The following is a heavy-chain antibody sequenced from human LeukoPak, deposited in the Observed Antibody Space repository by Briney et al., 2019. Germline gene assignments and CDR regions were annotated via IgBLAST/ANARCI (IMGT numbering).Heavy chain of an antibody. D-gene: IGHD4-17*01. V-gene: IGHV1-2*02. CDR2: INPNSGGT. Sequence: ASVKVSCKASGYTFTGYYMHWVRQAPGQGLEWMGWINPNSGGTNYAQKFQGRVTMTRDTSISTAYMELSRLRSDDTAVYYCARPTYGDYVFDYWGQGTLVTVSS. J-gene: IGHJ4*02. CDR1: GYTFTGYY. CDR3: ARPTYGDYVFDY.